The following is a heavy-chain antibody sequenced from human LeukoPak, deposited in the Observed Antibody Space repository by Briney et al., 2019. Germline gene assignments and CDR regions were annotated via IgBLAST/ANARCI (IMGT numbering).Heavy chain of an antibody. D-gene: IGHD4-17*01. J-gene: IGHJ5*02. CDR2: IYYSGST. V-gene: IGHV4-59*01. CDR3: AREGGDDYGDYSNWFDP. CDR1: GGSISSYY. Sequence: SETLSLTCTVSGGSISSYYWSWIRQPPGKGLEWIGYIYYSGSTNYNPSLKSQVTISVDTSKNQFSLKLSSVTAADTAVYYCAREGGDDYGDYSNWFDPWGQGTLVTVSS.